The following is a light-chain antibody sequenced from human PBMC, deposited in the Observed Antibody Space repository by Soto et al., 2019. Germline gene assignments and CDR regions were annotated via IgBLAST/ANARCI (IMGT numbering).Light chain of an antibody. Sequence: QSVSTQPPSASGSPGQSVTFSCTGTSSDVGGYNYVSWYQQYPGKAPKLMIYEVYKRHSGVPDRFSGSKSGNTASLTVSGLQPEDEADYYCSAYAGSSTWVFGGGTKLTVL. V-gene: IGLV2-8*01. CDR3: SAYAGSSTWV. CDR2: EVY. J-gene: IGLJ2*01. CDR1: SSDVGGYNY.